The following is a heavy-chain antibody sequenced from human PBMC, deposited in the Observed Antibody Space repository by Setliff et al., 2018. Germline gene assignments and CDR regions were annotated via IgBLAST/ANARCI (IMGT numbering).Heavy chain of an antibody. D-gene: IGHD6-13*01. V-gene: IGHV1-2*06. CDR3: ARAPAYSSTPGSYAFDI. J-gene: IGHJ3*02. CDR1: GYTFTGYY. Sequence: GASVKVSCKASGYTFTGYYMHWVRQAPGQGLEWMGRINPNSGNTNYAQKLQGRVTMTTDTSTSTAYMELRSLRSDDTAVYYCARAPAYSSTPGSYAFDIWGQGTMVTVSS. CDR2: INPNSGNT.